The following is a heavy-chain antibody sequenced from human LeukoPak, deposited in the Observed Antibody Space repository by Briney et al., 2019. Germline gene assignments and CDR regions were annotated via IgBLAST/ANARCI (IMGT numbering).Heavy chain of an antibody. CDR3: ARTQGYCSGGSCYSSRYYYMDV. CDR1: GGSISSSY. D-gene: IGHD2-15*01. CDR2: IYYSGSP. J-gene: IGHJ6*03. V-gene: IGHV4-59*01. Sequence: PSETLSLTCTVSGGSISSSYWSWIRQPPGKGLEWIGYIYYSGSPNYNPSLKSRVTISVDTSKNQFSLKLSSVTAADTAVYYCARTQGYCSGGSCYSSRYYYMDVWGKGTTVTVSS.